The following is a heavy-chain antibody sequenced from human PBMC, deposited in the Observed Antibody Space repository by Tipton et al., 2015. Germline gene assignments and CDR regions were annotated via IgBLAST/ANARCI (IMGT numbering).Heavy chain of an antibody. CDR3: ARSPQDPAVDY. J-gene: IGHJ4*02. CDR2: ITADGSGT. CDR1: GFTFSSYW. V-gene: IGHV3-74*01. Sequence: SLRLSCEASGFTFSSYWMHWVRQAPGKGLVWVSRITADGSGTGYADSVQGRFTISRDIARNTLYLQMNSLRADDTAVYYCARSPQDPAVDYWGQGALVTVSS.